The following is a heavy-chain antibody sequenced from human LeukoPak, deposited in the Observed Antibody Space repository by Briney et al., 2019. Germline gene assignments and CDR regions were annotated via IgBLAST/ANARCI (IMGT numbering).Heavy chain of an antibody. CDR2: INHSGST. J-gene: IGHJ6*04. Sequence: SETLSLTCAVYGGSFSGYYWSWIRQPPGKGLEWIGEINHSGSTNYNPSLKSRVTISVDTFKNQFSLKLSSVTAADTAVYYCAGGYCSGGSCRRRNYYYGMDVWGKGTTVTVSS. D-gene: IGHD2-15*01. CDR3: AGGYCSGGSCRRRNYYYGMDV. V-gene: IGHV4-34*01. CDR1: GGSFSGYY.